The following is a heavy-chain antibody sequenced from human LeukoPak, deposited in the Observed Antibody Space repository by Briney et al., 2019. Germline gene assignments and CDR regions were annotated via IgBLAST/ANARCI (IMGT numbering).Heavy chain of an antibody. CDR2: IYYSGST. D-gene: IGHD3-10*01. CDR3: ARDTHYYGSGSYSI. Sequence: SETLSLTCAVSGGSINSYYWSWIRQPPGKGLEWIGYIYYSGSTNYNPSLKSRVTISVDTSKNQFSLKLSSVTAADTAVYYCARDTHYYGSGSYSIWGQGTLVTVSS. V-gene: IGHV4-59*01. J-gene: IGHJ4*02. CDR1: GGSINSYY.